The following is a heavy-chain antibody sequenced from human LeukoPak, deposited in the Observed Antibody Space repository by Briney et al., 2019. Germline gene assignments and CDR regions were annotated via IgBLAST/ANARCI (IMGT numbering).Heavy chain of an antibody. Sequence: SETLSLTCTVSGGSISSYYWSWIRQPAGKGLEWIGRIYSSGTTNYNPSFKSRVSMSVDTAKNQFSLKLSSVTAADTAVYYCARGAYGSTSELDYWGQGTLVTVSS. V-gene: IGHV4-4*07. CDR1: GGSISSYY. CDR3: ARGAYGSTSELDY. D-gene: IGHD2-2*01. J-gene: IGHJ4*02. CDR2: IYSSGTT.